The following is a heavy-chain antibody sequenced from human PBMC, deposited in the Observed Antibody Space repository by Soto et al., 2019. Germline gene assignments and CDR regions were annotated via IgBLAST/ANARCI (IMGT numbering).Heavy chain of an antibody. CDR2: IYSGGST. D-gene: IGHD6-13*01. V-gene: IGHV3-66*01. CDR3: ARVGQQQLGLDY. J-gene: IGHJ4*02. CDR1: GFTVSSNY. Sequence: PGGSLRLSCASSGFTVSSNYMGWVRQAPGKGLEWVSVIYSGGSTYYADSVKGRFTISRDNSKNTLYLQMNSLRAEDTAVYYCARVGQQQLGLDYWGQGTLVTVSS.